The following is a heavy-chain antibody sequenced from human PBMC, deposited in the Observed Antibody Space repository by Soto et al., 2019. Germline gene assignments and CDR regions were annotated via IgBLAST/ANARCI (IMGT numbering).Heavy chain of an antibody. J-gene: IGHJ4*02. D-gene: IGHD6-19*01. CDR2: IYWDDDK. Sequence: GLDLEWLALIYWDDDKRYRPSLKSRLSITKDTSKNQVVLTMTNMDPVDTATYYCAHYSSGWQVFDYWGQGTLVTVSS. V-gene: IGHV2-5*02. CDR3: AHYSSGWQVFDY.